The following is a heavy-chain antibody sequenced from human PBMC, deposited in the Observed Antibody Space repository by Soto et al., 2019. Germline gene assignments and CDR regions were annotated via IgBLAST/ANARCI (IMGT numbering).Heavy chain of an antibody. V-gene: IGHV3-23*01. J-gene: IGHJ4*02. CDR3: AKTGYNSDY. CDR1: GFTFSIYA. CDR2: ISGSGANT. Sequence: GGSLRLSCAASGFTFSIYAMSWVRQAPGKGLEWVSAISGSGANTNFADSVKGRFTISRDNSKNTLYLQMNSLRAEDTAVYYCAKTGYNSDYWGQGTLVTVSS. D-gene: IGHD6-13*01.